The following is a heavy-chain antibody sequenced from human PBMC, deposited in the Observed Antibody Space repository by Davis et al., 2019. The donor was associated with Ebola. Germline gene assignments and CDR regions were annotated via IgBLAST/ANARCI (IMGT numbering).Heavy chain of an antibody. V-gene: IGHV4-34*01. D-gene: IGHD3-10*01. J-gene: IGHJ6*02. CDR3: ARGQTYGSMVYGLDV. Sequence: MPGGSLRLSCAVYGGSFSGYYWSWIRQPPGKGLEWIGEINHSGSTNYNPSLKSRITISVDTSKNQFSLRLTSVTAADTAVYYCARGQTYGSMVYGLDVWGQGTTVTVSS. CDR1: GGSFSGYY. CDR2: INHSGST.